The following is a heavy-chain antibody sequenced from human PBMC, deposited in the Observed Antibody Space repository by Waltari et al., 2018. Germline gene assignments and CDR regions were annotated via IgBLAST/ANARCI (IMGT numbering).Heavy chain of an antibody. CDR1: GGTFNSFA. D-gene: IGHD6-6*01. J-gene: IGHJ6*02. CDR2: IIPRFNTP. Sequence: QLVQSGAAVKKPGSSVIVSCKASGGTFNSFALSWGRRAPGQGLEWMGGIIPRFNTPTYARKFQGRLTVTADESTSTAYMELNSLRSEDSALYYCATRIPSDHSGSFYYYGMDVWGQGTTVTVSS. V-gene: IGHV1-69*13. CDR3: ATRIPSDHSGSFYYYGMDV.